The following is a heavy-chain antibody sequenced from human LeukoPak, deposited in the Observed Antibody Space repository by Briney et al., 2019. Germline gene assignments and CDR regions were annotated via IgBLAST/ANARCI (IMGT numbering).Heavy chain of an antibody. J-gene: IGHJ4*02. Sequence: ASVRVSCKASGYTFTSYDINWVRQATGQGLEWMGWMNPNSGNTGYAQKFQGRVTITRNTSISTAYMELSSLRSEDTAVYYCARGSSWGYYYFDYWGQGTLVTVSS. D-gene: IGHD6-13*01. CDR2: MNPNSGNT. CDR1: GYTFTSYD. V-gene: IGHV1-8*01. CDR3: ARGSSWGYYYFDY.